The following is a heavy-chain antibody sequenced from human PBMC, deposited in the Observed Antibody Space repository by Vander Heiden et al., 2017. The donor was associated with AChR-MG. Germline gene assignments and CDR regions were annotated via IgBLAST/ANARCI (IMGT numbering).Heavy chain of an antibody. CDR1: GFAFSRFA. D-gene: IGHD1-1*01. V-gene: IGHV3-23*01. CDR3: ARVDWNVVDD. CDR2: ISDGGADT. Sequence: EVQLLESGGGLVQSGGSLSLSCAASGFAFSRFAMAWVRQAPGKGLEGGSSISDGGADTYYADAVKGRFTISRDNSKNTLYLQMNTLRVEDTAVYYWARVDWNVVDDGGQGSLLTGSS. J-gene: IGHJ4*02.